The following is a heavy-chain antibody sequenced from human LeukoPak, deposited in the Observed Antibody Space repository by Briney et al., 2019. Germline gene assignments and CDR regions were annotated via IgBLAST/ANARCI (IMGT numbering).Heavy chain of an antibody. Sequence: PGGSLRLSCAASGFIFSTYAMTWVRQAPGKGLEWDSGICGSGGSTFYADSAKGRFTISRDNSKNTLYLQMNSLRAEDTAVYYCARDIGCSSSSCYGKDVWGQGTTVTVSS. D-gene: IGHD2-2*01. V-gene: IGHV3-23*01. CDR1: GFIFSTYA. CDR2: ICGSGGST. CDR3: ARDIGCSSSSCYGKDV. J-gene: IGHJ6*02.